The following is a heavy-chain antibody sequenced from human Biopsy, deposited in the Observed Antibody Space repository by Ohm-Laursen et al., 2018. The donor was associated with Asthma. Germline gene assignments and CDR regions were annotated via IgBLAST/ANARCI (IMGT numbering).Heavy chain of an antibody. V-gene: IGHV1-69*13. J-gene: IGHJ4*02. CDR2: LIPVLGTP. Sequence: SVKVSCKASGDSFSNYAISWVRQAPGQGLEWMGGLIPVLGTPDHAQMFEGRVTITADESTSTAYMELSSLRAEDTAVYYCARGDTGGWSQYYFDYWGQGTLVTVSS. CDR3: ARGDTGGWSQYYFDY. CDR1: GDSFSNYA. D-gene: IGHD2-8*02.